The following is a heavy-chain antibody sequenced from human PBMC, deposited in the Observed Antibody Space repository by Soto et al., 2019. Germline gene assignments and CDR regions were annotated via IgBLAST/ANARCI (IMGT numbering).Heavy chain of an antibody. CDR1: GGSISSSSYY. J-gene: IGHJ4*02. D-gene: IGHD6-19*01. CDR2: IYYSGST. Sequence: SETLSLTCTVSGGSISSSSYYWGWIRQPPGKGLEWIGSIYYSGSTYYNPSLKSRVTISVDTSKNQFSLKLSSVTAADTAVYYCAITVAGEFDYWGQGTLVTVSS. V-gene: IGHV4-39*01. CDR3: AITVAGEFDY.